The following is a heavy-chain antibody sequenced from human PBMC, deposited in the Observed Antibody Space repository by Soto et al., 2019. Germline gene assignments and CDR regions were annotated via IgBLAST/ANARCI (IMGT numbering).Heavy chain of an antibody. CDR3: ARKRLAAAGLSNWFDP. J-gene: IGHJ5*02. CDR2: IYYSGST. Sequence: SETLSLTCTVSGGSVSSGSYYWSWIRQPPGKGLEWIGYIYYSGSTNYNPSLKSRVTISVDTSKNQFSLKLSSVTAADTAVYYCARKRLAAAGLSNWFDPWGQGTLVTVSS. CDR1: GGSVSSGSYY. D-gene: IGHD6-13*01. V-gene: IGHV4-61*01.